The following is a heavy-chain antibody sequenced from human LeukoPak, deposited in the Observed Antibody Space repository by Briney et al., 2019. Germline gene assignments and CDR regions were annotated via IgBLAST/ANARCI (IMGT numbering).Heavy chain of an antibody. D-gene: IGHD1-7*01. V-gene: IGHV3-33*06. Sequence: PGRSLRLSCAASGFTFSRYGMHWVRQAPGKGLEWVAVIWYDESNSYYADSVKGRFTISRDNSKKTLYLQMNSPRAEDTAVYYCAKSFLELEAYDYYMDVWGKGTTVTVSS. CDR2: IWYDESNS. CDR3: AKSFLELEAYDYYMDV. CDR1: GFTFSRYG. J-gene: IGHJ6*03.